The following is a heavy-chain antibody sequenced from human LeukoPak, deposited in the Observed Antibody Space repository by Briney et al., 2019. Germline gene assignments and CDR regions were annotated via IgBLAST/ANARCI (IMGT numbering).Heavy chain of an antibody. D-gene: IGHD2-15*01. CDR3: ARESVVVVDY. V-gene: IGHV3-23*01. CDR1: GFTFSSYA. Sequence: GGSLRLSCAASGFTFSSYAMSWVRQAPGKGLEWVSAISGSGGSTYYADSVKGRFTISRDNTKNSLYLQMNSLRAEDTAVYYCARESVVVVDYWGQGTLVTVSS. CDR2: ISGSGGST. J-gene: IGHJ4*02.